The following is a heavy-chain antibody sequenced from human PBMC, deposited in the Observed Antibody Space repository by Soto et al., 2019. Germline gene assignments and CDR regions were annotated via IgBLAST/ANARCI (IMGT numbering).Heavy chain of an antibody. CDR2: INHSGST. V-gene: IGHV4-34*01. CDR1: GGSFSGYY. Sequence: SETLSLTCAVYGGSFSGYYWSWIRQPPGKGLEWIGEINHSGSTNYNPSLKSRVTISVDTSKNQFSLKLSSVTAADTAVYYCARFPYDYGDQYYFDYWGQGTLVTVSS. CDR3: ARFPYDYGDQYYFDY. J-gene: IGHJ4*02. D-gene: IGHD4-17*01.